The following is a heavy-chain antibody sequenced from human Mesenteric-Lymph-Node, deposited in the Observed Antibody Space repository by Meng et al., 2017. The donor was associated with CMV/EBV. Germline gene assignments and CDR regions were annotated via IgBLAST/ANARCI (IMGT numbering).Heavy chain of an antibody. CDR1: GFTFDDYT. D-gene: IGHD3-3*01. CDR2: ISRDVTST. CDR3: AKGEVRSDEGDYFDY. V-gene: IGHV3-43*01. J-gene: IGHJ4*02. Sequence: GESLKISCAASGFTFDDYTMHWIRQVPGKGLEWVSLISRDVTSTYYADSVKGRFTISRDNSKNSLYLQMNSLRTEDTALYYCAKGEVRSDEGDYFDYWGQGTLVTVSS.